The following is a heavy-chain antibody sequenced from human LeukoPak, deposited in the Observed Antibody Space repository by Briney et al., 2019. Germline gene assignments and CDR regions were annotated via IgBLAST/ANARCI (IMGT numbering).Heavy chain of an antibody. D-gene: IGHD3-16*01. CDR2: IDTSSSYM. CDR1: GFTLRSHS. V-gene: IGHV3-21*06. Sequence: PGGSLRLSCAASGFTLRSHSMHWVRQAPGKGLEWVAFIDTSSSYMAYADSVKGRFTISRDNGNNSLFLQMKSLRAEDTAVYYCERPWGSGFFDYWGQGTLVTVSS. CDR3: ERPWGSGFFDY. J-gene: IGHJ4*02.